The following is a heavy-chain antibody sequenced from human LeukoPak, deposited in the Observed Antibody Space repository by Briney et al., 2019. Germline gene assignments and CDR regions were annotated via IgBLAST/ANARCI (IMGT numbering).Heavy chain of an antibody. V-gene: IGHV3-21*01. Sequence: PGGSLRLSCAASGFTFSSYSMNWARQAPGKGLEWVSSISSSSSYIYYADSVKGRFTISRDNAKNSLYLQMNSLRAEDTAAYYCARPLDYGDYSAFDIWGQGTMVTVSS. D-gene: IGHD4-17*01. CDR2: ISSSSSYI. J-gene: IGHJ3*02. CDR1: GFTFSSYS. CDR3: ARPLDYGDYSAFDI.